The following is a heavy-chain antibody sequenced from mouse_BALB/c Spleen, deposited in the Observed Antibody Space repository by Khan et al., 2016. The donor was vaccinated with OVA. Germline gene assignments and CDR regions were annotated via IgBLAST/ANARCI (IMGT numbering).Heavy chain of an antibody. Sequence: VELVESGPGLVAPSQSLSITCTVSGFSLSGYGVNWVRQPPGKGLEWLGMIWGDGSTDYNSALKSRLNLRKDNSKSQVFLKMNSLQTDDTASYYCARAYYGNYREAMDYWGQGTSGNVSS. CDR2: IWGDGST. CDR3: ARAYYGNYREAMDY. V-gene: IGHV2-6-7*01. CDR1: GFSLSGYG. J-gene: IGHJ4*01. D-gene: IGHD2-10*01.